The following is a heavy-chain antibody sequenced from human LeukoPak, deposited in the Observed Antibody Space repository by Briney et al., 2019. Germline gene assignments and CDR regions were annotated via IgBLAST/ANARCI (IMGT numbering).Heavy chain of an antibody. CDR2: IYPADFNT. D-gene: IGHD2-2*01. V-gene: IGHV5-51*01. CDR1: GYSFTSSYW. CDR3: VRRPAGPRTLDY. Sequence: GESLKISCKASGYSFTSSYWIGWVRQTPGKGLEWMGVIYPADFNTIYSPSFQGQVTISADKSTSTAYLQWTSLKASDTGMYYCVRRPAGPRTLDYWGQGTLVTVSS. J-gene: IGHJ4*02.